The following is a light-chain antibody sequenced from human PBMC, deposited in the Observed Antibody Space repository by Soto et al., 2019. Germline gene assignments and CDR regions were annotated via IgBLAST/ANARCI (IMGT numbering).Light chain of an antibody. CDR1: QGIRNF. J-gene: IGKJ3*01. CDR2: AAS. V-gene: IGKV1-27*01. Sequence: DIQMTQFPTSLSASVGDRVTITCRASQGIRNFVAWYQQKPGKAPKLLIYAASILQSGVPSRFSGSGSGTDFTLTINSLQPEDVATYSCQKYSSVPVFGPGTKVEIK. CDR3: QKYSSVPV.